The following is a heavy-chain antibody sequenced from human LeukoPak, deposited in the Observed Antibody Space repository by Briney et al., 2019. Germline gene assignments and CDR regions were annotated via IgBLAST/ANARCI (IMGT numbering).Heavy chain of an antibody. CDR3: AKEGCSGGSCYYYYYYMDV. CDR2: ISGSGGST. CDR1: GFTFSSYA. V-gene: IGHV3-23*01. Sequence: GGTLRLSCAASGFTFSSYAMSWVRQAAGEGLEWVSAISGSGGSTYYADSVKGRFTISRDNSKNTLYLQMNSLRAEDTAVYYCAKEGCSGGSCYYYYYYMDVWGKGTTVTVSS. D-gene: IGHD2-15*01. J-gene: IGHJ6*03.